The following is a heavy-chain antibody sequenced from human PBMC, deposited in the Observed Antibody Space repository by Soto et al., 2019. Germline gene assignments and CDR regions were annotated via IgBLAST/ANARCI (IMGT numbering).Heavy chain of an antibody. CDR1: GYTFFNYG. CDR2: ISAYNGNR. D-gene: IGHD6-6*01. J-gene: IGHJ4*02. Sequence: QVQLVQSGAEVKNPGASVKVSCKPSGYTFFNYGITWVRQAPGQGLEWMGWISAYNGNRNYAQKFQGRVTMTTDTSTRTAYTELRTLRSVDTAVYYCARAPIAATGSLDYWGQGALVTVSS. V-gene: IGHV1-18*01. CDR3: ARAPIAATGSLDY.